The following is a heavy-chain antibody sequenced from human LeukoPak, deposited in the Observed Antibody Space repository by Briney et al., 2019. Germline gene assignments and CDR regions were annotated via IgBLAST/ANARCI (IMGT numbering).Heavy chain of an antibody. D-gene: IGHD4-23*01. CDR1: GYTFTSYD. V-gene: IGHV1-8*03. CDR2: MNPNSGNT. CDR3: ARAGPLRRSHRIDAFGI. J-gene: IGHJ3*02. Sequence: ASVKVSCKASGYTFTSYDINWVRQATGQGLEWMGWMNPNSGNTGYAQKFQGRVTITRNTSISTAYMELSSLRSEDTAVYYCARAGPLRRSHRIDAFGIWGQGTMVTVSS.